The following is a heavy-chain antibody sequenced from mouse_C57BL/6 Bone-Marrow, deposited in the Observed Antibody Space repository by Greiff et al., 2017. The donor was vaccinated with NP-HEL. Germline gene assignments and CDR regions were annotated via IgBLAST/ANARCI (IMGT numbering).Heavy chain of an antibody. CDR2: ISRGSSTI. J-gene: IGHJ4*01. CDR1: GFTFSDYG. Sequence: EVKVVESGGGLVKPGGSLKLSCAASGFTFSDYGMHWVRQAPEKGLEWVAYISRGSSTIYYADTVKGRFTISRDNAKNTLFLQMTSLRSEDTAMYYCARDMDYWGQGTSVTVSS. V-gene: IGHV5-17*01. CDR3: ARDMDY.